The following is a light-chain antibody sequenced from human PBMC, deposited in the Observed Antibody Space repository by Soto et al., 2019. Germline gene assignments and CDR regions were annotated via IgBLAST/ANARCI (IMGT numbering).Light chain of an antibody. Sequence: EIVMTQSPASLSVSPGDGATLSCRASQSVASNVAWNQQKPGQGPRLLIHGASTRAAGVPARFSGSGSGTDFTLTISSLQSEDFAGYYCQQYHNWPPQYTFGQGTKLQIK. CDR1: QSVASN. CDR2: GAS. CDR3: QQYHNWPPQYT. J-gene: IGKJ2*01. V-gene: IGKV3-15*01.